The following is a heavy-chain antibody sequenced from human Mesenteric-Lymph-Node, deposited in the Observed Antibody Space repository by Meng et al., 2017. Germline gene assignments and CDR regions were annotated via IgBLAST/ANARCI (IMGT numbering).Heavy chain of an antibody. CDR3: ARDLTYSSGWYY. J-gene: IGHJ4*02. CDR1: GFTFSSYW. CDR2: IKSDGRST. Sequence: GESLKISCAASGFTFSSYWMHWVRQAPGKGLEWVSYIKSDGRSTTYADSVKGRFTISRDNAKNSVYLQMNSLRAEDTAVYYCARDLTYSSGWYYWGQGTLVTVSS. D-gene: IGHD6-19*01. V-gene: IGHV3-74*01.